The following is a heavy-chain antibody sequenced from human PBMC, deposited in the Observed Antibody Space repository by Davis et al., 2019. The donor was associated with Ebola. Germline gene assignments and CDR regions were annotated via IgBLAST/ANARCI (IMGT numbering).Heavy chain of an antibody. Sequence: PGGSLRLSCAASGFTFSAYTMNWVRQAPGKGLEWVSSITGSGLYIYYADALKGRFTISRDNAKNSLYLQINSLRAEDTAVYYCARDSQARFGHGQSGYDLELWGQGTLVTVSS. D-gene: IGHD5-12*01. J-gene: IGHJ4*02. CDR3: ARDSQARFGHGQSGYDLEL. CDR2: ITGSGLYI. CDR1: GFTFSAYT. V-gene: IGHV3-21*01.